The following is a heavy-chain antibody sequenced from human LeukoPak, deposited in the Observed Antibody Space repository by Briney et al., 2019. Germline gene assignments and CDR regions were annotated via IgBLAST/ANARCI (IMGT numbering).Heavy chain of an antibody. V-gene: IGHV3-7*01. J-gene: IGHJ2*01. Sequence: GGSLRLSCEASGFTFSRNWMTWVRQAPGKGLEWVANIRQDGNEKYYVDSVKGRFTISRDNAKNSLYLQMNSLRAEDTAVYDCASGGVVGPSTYWFYDLWGRGTRVTVSS. D-gene: IGHD1-26*01. CDR2: IRQDGNEK. CDR1: GFTFSRNW. CDR3: ASGGVVGPSTYWFYDL.